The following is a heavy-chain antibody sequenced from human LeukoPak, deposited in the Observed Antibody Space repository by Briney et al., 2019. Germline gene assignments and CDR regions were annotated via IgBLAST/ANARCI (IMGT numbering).Heavy chain of an antibody. V-gene: IGHV4-30-2*01. D-gene: IGHD3-10*01. CDR2: IYHSGST. CDR3: ARDQGSGSYQVRWFDP. Sequence: SETLSLTCTVSGGSISSGGYYWSWIRQPPGKGLEWIGYIYHSGSTYYNPSLKSRVTISVDRSKNQFSLKLSSVTAADTAVYYCARDQGSGSYQVRWFDPWGQGTLVTVSS. J-gene: IGHJ5*02. CDR1: GGSISSGGYY.